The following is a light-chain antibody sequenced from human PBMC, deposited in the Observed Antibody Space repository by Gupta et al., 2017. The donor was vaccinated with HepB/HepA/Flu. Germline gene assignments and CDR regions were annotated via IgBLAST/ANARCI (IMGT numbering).Light chain of an antibody. CDR2: DDG. Sequence: SYVLTQPPSVSVAPGKTARITCGGNNIGSKSVHWYQQKPGQAPVLVVFDDGDRPSGIPERFSGSNSGNTATLTISRVEAGDEADYFCQVWDSNSAHRVFGGGTKLTVL. V-gene: IGLV3-21*03. J-gene: IGLJ3*02. CDR3: QVWDSNSAHRV. CDR1: NIGSKS.